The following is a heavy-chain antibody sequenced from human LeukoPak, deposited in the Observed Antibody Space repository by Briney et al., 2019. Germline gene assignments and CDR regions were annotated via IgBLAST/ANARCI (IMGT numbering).Heavy chain of an antibody. J-gene: IGHJ3*02. CDR2: ISAYNGNT. D-gene: IGHD3-22*01. V-gene: IGHV1-18*01. CDR3: ARWDYYDSRTFDI. Sequence: WASVKVSCKASGGTFSSYAITWVRQAPGQGLEWMGWISAYNGNTNYAQKLQGRVTMTTDTSSSTAYMELRSLRSDDTAVYYCARWDYYDSRTFDIWGQGTRVTVSS. CDR1: GGTFSSYA.